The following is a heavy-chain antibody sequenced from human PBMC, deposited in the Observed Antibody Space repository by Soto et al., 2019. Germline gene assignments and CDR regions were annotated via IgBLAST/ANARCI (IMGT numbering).Heavy chain of an antibody. Sequence: QVQLQESGPGLVKPSETLSLTCSVSGGSIGSYYWSWIRQPPGKGLEWIGYIYYSGSTNYNSSLNSRITISLYTSKNQFTLKLSPETAADTAVYYCARGGLRQIDCCGQGTLVTVSS. CDR3: ARGGLRQIDC. CDR2: IYYSGST. J-gene: IGHJ4*02. V-gene: IGHV4-59*08. D-gene: IGHD3-16*01. CDR1: GGSIGSYY.